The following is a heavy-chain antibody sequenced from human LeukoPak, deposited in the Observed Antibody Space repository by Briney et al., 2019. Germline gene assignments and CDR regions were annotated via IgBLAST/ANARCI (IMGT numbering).Heavy chain of an antibody. Sequence: SETLSLTCTVSGGSISSYYWSWIRQPPGKGLEWIGYIYYSGSTNYNPSLKSRVTISVDTSKNQFSLKLSSVTAADTAVYYCARASRYFDWLFAPYYFDYWGQGTLVTVSS. CDR3: ARASRYFDWLFAPYYFDY. D-gene: IGHD3-9*01. CDR1: GGSISSYY. J-gene: IGHJ4*02. CDR2: IYYSGST. V-gene: IGHV4-59*12.